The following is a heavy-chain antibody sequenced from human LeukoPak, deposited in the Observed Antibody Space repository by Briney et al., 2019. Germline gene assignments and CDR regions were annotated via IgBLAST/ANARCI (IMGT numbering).Heavy chain of an antibody. D-gene: IGHD3-22*01. Sequence: GGSLRLSCAASGFTFGDYAMHWVRQAPGKGLEWVSLISGVGSSTYYAGSVKGRFTISRDNSKNSLYLQMNSLRTEDTALYYCAKYRSPSPYDSSGYYLTYYYDMDVWGQGTTVTVSS. CDR1: GFTFGDYA. CDR3: AKYRSPSPYDSSGYYLTYYYDMDV. V-gene: IGHV3-43*02. CDR2: ISGVGSST. J-gene: IGHJ6*02.